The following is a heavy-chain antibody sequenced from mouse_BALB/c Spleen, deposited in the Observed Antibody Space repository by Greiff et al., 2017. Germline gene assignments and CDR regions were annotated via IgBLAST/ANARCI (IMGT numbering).Heavy chain of an antibody. D-gene: IGHD2-3*01. CDR3: ARDGGLLRVYYAMDY. CDR1: GFSLTGYG. J-gene: IGHJ4*01. V-gene: IGHV2-6-7*01. CDR2: IWGDGST. Sequence: QVQLKESGPGLVAPSQSLSITCTVSGFSLTGYGVNWVRQPPGKGLEWLGMIWGDGSTDYNSALKSRLSISKDNSKSQVFLKMNSLQTDDTARYYCARDGGLLRVYYAMDYWGQGTSGTVSS.